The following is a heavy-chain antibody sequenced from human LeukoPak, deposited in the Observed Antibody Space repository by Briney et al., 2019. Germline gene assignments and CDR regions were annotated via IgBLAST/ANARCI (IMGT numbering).Heavy chain of an antibody. CDR2: IYTSGST. V-gene: IGHV4-31*11. Sequence: SETLSLTCAVYGGSISSGGYYWSWIRQHPGKGLEWIGYIYTSGSTNCNPSLKSRVTISVDTSKNQFSLKLSSVTAADTAVYYCARQGGDGYNYGFDYWGQGTLVTVSS. D-gene: IGHD5-24*01. J-gene: IGHJ4*02. CDR1: GGSISSGGYY. CDR3: ARQGGDGYNYGFDY.